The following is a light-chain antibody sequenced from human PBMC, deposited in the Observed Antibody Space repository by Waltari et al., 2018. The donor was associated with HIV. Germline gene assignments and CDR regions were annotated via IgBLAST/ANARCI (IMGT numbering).Light chain of an antibody. J-gene: IGLJ2*01. Sequence: QSALPPPASVSGSFAQSITISSTGPSSDVGSYNLVYWYQHHPGKAPKLIIYEVSKRPSGVSNRFSGSKSGNTASLTVSGLQAEDEADYYCCSYAGNSIPFGGGTKLTVL. CDR2: EVS. CDR3: CSYAGNSIP. CDR1: SSDVGSYNL. V-gene: IGLV2-23*02.